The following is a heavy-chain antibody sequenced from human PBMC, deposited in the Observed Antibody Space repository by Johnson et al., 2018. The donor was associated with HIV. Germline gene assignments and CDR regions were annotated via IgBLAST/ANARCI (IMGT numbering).Heavy chain of an antibody. D-gene: IGHD3-3*01. J-gene: IGHJ3*02. CDR1: AFTSSSYS. Sequence: QVQLVESGGGVVQPGRSLRLSCAASAFTSSSYSMHWVRQAPGKGLEWVAVISYDGTNKYYADSVKGRFTISRDNSKNTLYLQMNSLRAEDTAMYYCAKTAWVFEGDAFDIWGQGTLVTVSS. CDR3: AKTAWVFEGDAFDI. CDR2: ISYDGTNK. V-gene: IGHV3-30-3*02.